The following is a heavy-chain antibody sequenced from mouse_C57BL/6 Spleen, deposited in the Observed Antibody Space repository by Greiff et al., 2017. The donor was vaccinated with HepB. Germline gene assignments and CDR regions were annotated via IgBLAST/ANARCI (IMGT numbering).Heavy chain of an antibody. D-gene: IGHD2-5*01. CDR2: INPGSGGT. CDR1: GYAFTNYL. CDR3: ARSYYSNYDGFDY. J-gene: IGHJ2*01. Sequence: QVQLKESGAELVRPGTSVKVSCKASGYAFTNYLIEWVKQRPGQGLEWIGVINPGSGGTNYNEKFKGKATLTADKSSSTAYMQLSSLTSEDSAVYFCARSYYSNYDGFDYWGQGTTLTVSS. V-gene: IGHV1-54*01.